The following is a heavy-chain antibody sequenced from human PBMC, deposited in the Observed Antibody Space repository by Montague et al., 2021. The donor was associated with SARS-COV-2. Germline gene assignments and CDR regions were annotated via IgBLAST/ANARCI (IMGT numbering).Heavy chain of an antibody. CDR2: IYYSGST. D-gene: IGHD3-22*01. Sequence: SETLSLTCTVSGGSISSSSYYWGWIRQPPGKGLEWIGSIYYSGSTYYNPSLKSRVTISVDTSKNQFSLKLSSVTAADTAVYYCARQEYYYDSSGYERMDRFDPWGQGTLVTVSS. J-gene: IGHJ5*02. CDR3: ARQEYYYDSSGYERMDRFDP. V-gene: IGHV4-39*01. CDR1: GGSISSSSYY.